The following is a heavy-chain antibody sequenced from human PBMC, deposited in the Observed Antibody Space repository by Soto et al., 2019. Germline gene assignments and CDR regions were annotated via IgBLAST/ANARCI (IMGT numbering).Heavy chain of an antibody. CDR3: ARDHGGYGTFDY. D-gene: IGHD5-12*01. CDR2: ISSSGVT. Sequence: QVRLVQSGPEVKKPEASVKVSCKASGYTFSSSAISWVRQAPGQGPEWMGWISSSGVTNYAQNFQCRGTLPVDSSTTTAYMEVRSLSSADTAIYYCARDHGGYGTFDYWGQGTLVTVSS. V-gene: IGHV1-18*04. CDR1: GYTFSSSA. J-gene: IGHJ4*02.